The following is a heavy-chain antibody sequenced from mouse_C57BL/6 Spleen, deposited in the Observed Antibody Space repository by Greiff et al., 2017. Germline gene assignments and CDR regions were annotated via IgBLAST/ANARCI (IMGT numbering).Heavy chain of an antibody. Sequence: QVQLKQPGAELVRPGSSVKLSCKASAYTFTSYWMDWVKQRPGQGLEWIGNIYPSDSETHYNQKFKDKATLTVDKSSSTAYMQLSSLTSEDSAVFYCARLGGYYGNFDYWGQGTTLTVSS. J-gene: IGHJ2*01. CDR3: ARLGGYYGNFDY. CDR2: IYPSDSET. D-gene: IGHD2-3*01. V-gene: IGHV1-61*01. CDR1: AYTFTSYW.